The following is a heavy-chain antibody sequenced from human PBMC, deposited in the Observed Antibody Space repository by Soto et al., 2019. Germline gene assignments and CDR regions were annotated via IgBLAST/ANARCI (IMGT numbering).Heavy chain of an antibody. CDR3: ARYCRSATCYGVFDY. J-gene: IGHJ4*02. CDR2: ISHSGST. CDR1: GGSFSGYY. D-gene: IGHD2-2*01. Sequence: QVQLQQWGAGLLKPSETLSLTCAVYGGSFSGYYWSWIRQSPGKGLEWIGEISHSGSTIYNPPLESRVTISADTSKNQFSLRLSSVTAADTALYYCARYCRSATCYGVFDYWGQGTLVTVSS. V-gene: IGHV4-34*01.